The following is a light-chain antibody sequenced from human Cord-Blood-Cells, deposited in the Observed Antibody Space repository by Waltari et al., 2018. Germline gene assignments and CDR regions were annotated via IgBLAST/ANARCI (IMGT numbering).Light chain of an antibody. CDR1: SSDVGGYNY. Sequence: QSALTQPPSASGSPGQSVTISCTGTSSDVGGYNYVSWYQQHPGKAPKLMIYEVSKRPSGFPDRFSGSKSGNTASLTVSGLQAEDESDYYCSSYAGSNNFDVFGTGTKVTVL. CDR2: EVS. J-gene: IGLJ1*01. CDR3: SSYAGSNNFDV. V-gene: IGLV2-8*01.